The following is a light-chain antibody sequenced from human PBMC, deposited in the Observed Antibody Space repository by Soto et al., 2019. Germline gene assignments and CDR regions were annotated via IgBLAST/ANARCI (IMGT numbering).Light chain of an antibody. CDR2: GAS. CDR1: QSVSSN. V-gene: IGKV3-15*01. Sequence: EIVMTQSPATLSVSPGDRATLSCRASQSVSSNLAWYQQKTGQPPRLLIYGASTRATGIPARFSGSGSVTEFTLTISSLQSEDFAIYYCQQYDYWPVTFGQGTK. J-gene: IGKJ1*01. CDR3: QQYDYWPVT.